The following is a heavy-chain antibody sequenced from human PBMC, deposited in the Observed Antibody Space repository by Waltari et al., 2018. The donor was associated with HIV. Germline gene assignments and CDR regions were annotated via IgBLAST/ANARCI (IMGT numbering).Heavy chain of an antibody. J-gene: IGHJ4*02. V-gene: IGHV4-34*01. Sequence: QVQLQQWGAGLLKPSEPLSLPCAVHGGSFGGSYWSGIRQLPGKWRAWIGEINHSGSTNYNPSLKSRVTISVDTSKNQFSLKLSSVTAADTAVYYCARRNAPSEDIVVVVAATPFDYWGQGTLVTVSS. CDR3: ARRNAPSEDIVVVVAATPFDY. CDR1: GGSFGGSY. D-gene: IGHD2-15*01. CDR2: INHSGST.